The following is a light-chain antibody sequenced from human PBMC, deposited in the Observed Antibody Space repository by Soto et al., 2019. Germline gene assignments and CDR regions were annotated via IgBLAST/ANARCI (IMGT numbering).Light chain of an antibody. J-gene: IGKJ1*01. CDR1: QDIRTE. Sequence: AIQMTQSPSSLSASVGDRVTITCRASQDIRTELGWYQQKPGKAPSLLSYATSSLHSGVPSRFSGSGSGTDFTLTISSLQPEDFATYYCLQDYNYPRTFGQGTKVEI. CDR3: LQDYNYPRT. CDR2: ATS. V-gene: IGKV1-6*01.